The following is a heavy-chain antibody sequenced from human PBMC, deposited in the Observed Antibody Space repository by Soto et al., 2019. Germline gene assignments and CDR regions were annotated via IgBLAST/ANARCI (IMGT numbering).Heavy chain of an antibody. V-gene: IGHV1-3*01. D-gene: IGHD3-3*01. CDR2: INAGNGNT. CDR3: ARAGRHTIFGVVIRAQYNWFDP. J-gene: IGHJ5*02. Sequence: ASVKVSCKASGYTFTSYAMHWVRQAPGQRLEWMGWINAGNGNTKYSQKFQGRVTITRDTSASTAYMGLSSLRSEDTAVYYCARAGRHTIFGVVIRAQYNWFDPWGQGTLVTVSS. CDR1: GYTFTSYA.